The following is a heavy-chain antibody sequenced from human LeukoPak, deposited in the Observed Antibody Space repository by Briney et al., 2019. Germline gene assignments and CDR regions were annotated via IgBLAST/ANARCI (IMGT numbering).Heavy chain of an antibody. D-gene: IGHD6-19*01. J-gene: IGHJ4*02. CDR2: VSGRGLT. CDR1: GFTFSSSA. CDR3: AKREAQNSGPIHC. V-gene: IGHV3-23*01. Sequence: GGSLRLSCAASGFTFSSSAMTWVRQAPGTGLEWVSTVSGRGLTYYADSVKGRFTVSRDTSKSTLYLQMSSLRAEDTAVYYCAKREAQNSGPIHCWGQGTLLTVSS.